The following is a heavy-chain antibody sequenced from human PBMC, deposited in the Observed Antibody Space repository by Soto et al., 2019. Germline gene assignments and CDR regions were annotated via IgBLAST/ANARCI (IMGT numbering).Heavy chain of an antibody. D-gene: IGHD1-20*01. CDR2: INHSGST. Sequence: SETLSLTCAVYGGSFSGYYWSWIRQPPGKGLEWIGEINHSGSTNYNPSLKSRVTISVDTSKNQFSLKLSSVTAADTAVYYCARLLARHNGKYYYYGMDVWGQGTTVTVSS. J-gene: IGHJ6*02. CDR1: GGSFSGYY. CDR3: ARLLARHNGKYYYYGMDV. V-gene: IGHV4-34*01.